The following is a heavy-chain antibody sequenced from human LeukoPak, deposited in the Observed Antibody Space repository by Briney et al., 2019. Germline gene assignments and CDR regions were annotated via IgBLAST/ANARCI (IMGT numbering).Heavy chain of an antibody. CDR1: GGSISSSNW. Sequence: SETLSLTCAVSGGSISSSNWWSWVRQPPGKGLEWIGEIYHSGSTNYNPSLKSRVTISVDKSKNQFSLKLSSVTAADTAVYYCARERGIAVAGSFDYWGQGTLVTVSS. V-gene: IGHV4-4*02. D-gene: IGHD6-19*01. J-gene: IGHJ4*02. CDR2: IYHSGST. CDR3: ARERGIAVAGSFDY.